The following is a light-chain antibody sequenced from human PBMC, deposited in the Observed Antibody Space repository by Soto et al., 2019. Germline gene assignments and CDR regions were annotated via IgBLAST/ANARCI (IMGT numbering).Light chain of an antibody. CDR3: MQAVQTPPT. J-gene: IGKJ1*01. Sequence: DIVMTQSPLSLPVTPGEPASISCRSSQSLLHSSGSNSLDWYLQKPGQSPQLLIYLGSNRASGVPDRFSGSGSGTDFTLKISRVEAEDVGVYYCMQAVQTPPTFGQETKVEIK. V-gene: IGKV2-28*01. CDR1: QSLLHSSGSNS. CDR2: LGS.